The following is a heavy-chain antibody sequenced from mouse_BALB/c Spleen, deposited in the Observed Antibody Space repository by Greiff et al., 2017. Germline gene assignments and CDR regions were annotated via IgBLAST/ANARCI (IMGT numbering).Heavy chain of an antibody. CDR2: INPGSGGT. J-gene: IGHJ2*01. CDR1: GYAFTNYL. Sequence: VQLQQSGAELVRPGTSVKVSCKASGYAFTNYLIEWVKQRPGQGLEWIGVINPGSGGTNYNEKFKGKATLTADKSSSTAYMQLSSLTSDDSAVYFCARSVRRGNFDYWGQGTTLTVSS. CDR3: ARSVRRGNFDY. V-gene: IGHV1-54*01. D-gene: IGHD2-14*01.